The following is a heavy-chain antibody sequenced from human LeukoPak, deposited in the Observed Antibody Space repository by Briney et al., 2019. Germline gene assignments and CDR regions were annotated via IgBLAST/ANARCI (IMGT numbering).Heavy chain of an antibody. Sequence: PGGSLRLSCAASGFTFRHYAMSWVRQAPGKGLKWISAIGGSGGSTYYADSVKGRFTISRDNFKNTLYLEMNSLRAEDTAIYYCARDSQSWGDYDAFDIWGQGTMVTVSS. CDR3: ARDSQSWGDYDAFDI. V-gene: IGHV3-23*01. D-gene: IGHD4-17*01. CDR2: IGGSGGST. J-gene: IGHJ3*02. CDR1: GFTFRHYA.